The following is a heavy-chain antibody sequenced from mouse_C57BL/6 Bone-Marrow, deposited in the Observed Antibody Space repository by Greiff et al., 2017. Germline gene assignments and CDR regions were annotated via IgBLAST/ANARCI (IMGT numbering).Heavy chain of an antibody. CDR2: ILPGSGST. V-gene: IGHV1-9*01. J-gene: IGHJ3*01. CDR3: ARKEYSDPWFAY. CDR1: GYTFTGYW. D-gene: IGHD2-13*01. Sequence: QVQLKQSGAELMKPGASVKLSCKATGYTFTGYWIEWVKQRPGHGLEWIGEILPGSGSTNYNEKFKGKATFTADTSSNTAYMQLSSLTTEDSAIXNYARKEYSDPWFAYWGQGTLVTVSA.